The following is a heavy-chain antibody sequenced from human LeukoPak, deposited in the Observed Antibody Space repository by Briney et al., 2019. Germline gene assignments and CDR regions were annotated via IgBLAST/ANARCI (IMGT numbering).Heavy chain of an antibody. CDR2: INSDGSST. D-gene: IGHD3-22*01. V-gene: IGHV3-74*01. CDR1: EFTFSRYW. Sequence: GGSLRLSCTASEFTFSRYWMHWVRQAPGKGLVWVSRINSDGSSTSYADSVKGRFTISRDNSKNTLYLQMNSLRAEDTAVYYCAKPGYYYDSSGYYRSWGQGTLVTVSS. J-gene: IGHJ5*02. CDR3: AKPGYYYDSSGYYRS.